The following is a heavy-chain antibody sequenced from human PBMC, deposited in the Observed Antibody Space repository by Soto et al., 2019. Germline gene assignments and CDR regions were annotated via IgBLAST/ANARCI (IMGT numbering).Heavy chain of an antibody. V-gene: IGHV1-69*01. J-gene: IGHJ4*02. Sequence: QVQLVQSGAEVKKPGSSVKVSCKASGGTFSSYAISWVRQVPGQGLEWMGGIIPIFGTANYAQKFQGRVTITADESTSTAYMELSSLRSEDTAVYYCARSVYSSSWFNYFDYWGQGTLVTVSS. CDR1: GGTFSSYA. CDR3: ARSVYSSSWFNYFDY. D-gene: IGHD6-13*01. CDR2: IIPIFGTA.